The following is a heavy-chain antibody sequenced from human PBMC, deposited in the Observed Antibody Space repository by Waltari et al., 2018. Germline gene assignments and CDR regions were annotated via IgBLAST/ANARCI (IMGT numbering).Heavy chain of an antibody. V-gene: IGHV5-51*01. CDR2: VYPSDADT. D-gene: IGHD5-12*01. Sequence: EVQLVQSGVEVKKPGESLKIACTGSGYSFTSYWIGWVRQMPGKGLDWMGIVYPSDADTRYSPSFQGQVTSSADKSISTAYLQWSSLKASDTDMYYCARHDYRVYDSCDYWGQGTLVTVSS. CDR3: ARHDYRVYDSCDY. CDR1: GYSFTSYW. J-gene: IGHJ4*02.